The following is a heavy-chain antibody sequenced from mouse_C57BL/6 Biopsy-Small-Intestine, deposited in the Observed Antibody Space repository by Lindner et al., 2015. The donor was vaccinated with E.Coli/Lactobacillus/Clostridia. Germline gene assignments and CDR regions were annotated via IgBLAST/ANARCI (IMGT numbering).Heavy chain of an antibody. V-gene: IGHV1-66*01. D-gene: IGHD1-3*01. CDR1: GYSFTRYP. Sequence: SVKVSCKASGYSFTRYPLHWVRQAPGQRLEYMGWINAGTGNRQYSQKFQGRVAITADTSASTAYMELSSLTYEDTAVYYCAREGAPVGATFDFWGQGTLVTVSS. CDR2: INAGTGNR. J-gene: IGHJ4*01. CDR3: AREGAPVGATFDF.